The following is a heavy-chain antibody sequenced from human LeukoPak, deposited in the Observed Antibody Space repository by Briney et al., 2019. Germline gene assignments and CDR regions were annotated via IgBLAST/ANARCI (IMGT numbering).Heavy chain of an antibody. CDR1: GYTFTSYD. Sequence: ASVKVSCKASGYTFTSYDINWVRQATGQGLEWMGWMNPNSGNTVYAQKFQGRVTITRNTSISTAYMELSSLRSEDTAVYYCARHYYYDSSGYPIPGNWFDPWGQGTLVTVSS. J-gene: IGHJ5*02. CDR2: MNPNSGNT. D-gene: IGHD3-22*01. CDR3: ARHYYYDSSGYPIPGNWFDP. V-gene: IGHV1-8*03.